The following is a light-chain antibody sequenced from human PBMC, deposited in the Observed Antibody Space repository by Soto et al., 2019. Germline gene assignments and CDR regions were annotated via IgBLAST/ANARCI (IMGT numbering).Light chain of an antibody. V-gene: IGKV3-11*01. CDR1: QNIHTN. CDR3: QQRQYWPPIT. Sequence: EIVMTQSPATLSVSPGERATLSCRAGQNIHTNLAWYQQKPGQAPRLLIYDASNRATGIPARFTGSGSGTDFNLTISTLEPEDFAVYYCQQRQYWPPITFGQGTRLENK. CDR2: DAS. J-gene: IGKJ5*01.